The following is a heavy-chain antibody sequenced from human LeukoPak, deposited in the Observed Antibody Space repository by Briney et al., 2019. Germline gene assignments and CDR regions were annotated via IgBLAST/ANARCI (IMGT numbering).Heavy chain of an antibody. CDR2: INTKSDGGTI. CDR3: TTGLAF. CDR1: GFTFSYAW. J-gene: IGHJ4*02. V-gene: IGHV3-15*01. Sequence: PGGSLRLSCAASGFTFSYAWMSWVRQAPGKRLEWVGRINTKSDGGTIDYSAPVKGRFTISRDDSKNTVYLQMNSLKTEDTAVYYCTTGLAFWGQGTLVTVSS. D-gene: IGHD2-21*01.